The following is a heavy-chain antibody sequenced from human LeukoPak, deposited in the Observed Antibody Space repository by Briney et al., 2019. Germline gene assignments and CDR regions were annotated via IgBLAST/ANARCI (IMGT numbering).Heavy chain of an antibody. CDR3: ETAYDILTGYSNFDY. Sequence: GGSLRISCAASGFTSSSYIMNLFRQAPGKELDWVSSISSSSSYIYYADSVKGRFTISRDNAKNSLYLQMNSLRAEDIFFFKQETAYDILTGYSNFDYWGQGTLVTVSS. D-gene: IGHD3-9*01. V-gene: IGHV3-21*01. CDR1: GFTSSSYI. CDR2: ISSSSSYI. J-gene: IGHJ4*02.